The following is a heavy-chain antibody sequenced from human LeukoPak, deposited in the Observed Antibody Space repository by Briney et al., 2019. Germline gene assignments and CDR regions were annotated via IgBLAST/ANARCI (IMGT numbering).Heavy chain of an antibody. Sequence: GGSLRLSCAASGFTVSSNYMSWVRQAPGKGLEWVSVIYSCGSTYYADSVKGRFTISRDNSKNTLYLQMNSQRAEDTAVYYCARASGGDCYSYYYYGMDVWGQGTTVTVSS. CDR2: IYSCGST. CDR3: ARASGGDCYSYYYYGMDV. V-gene: IGHV3-66*03. D-gene: IGHD2-21*02. CDR1: GFTVSSNY. J-gene: IGHJ6*02.